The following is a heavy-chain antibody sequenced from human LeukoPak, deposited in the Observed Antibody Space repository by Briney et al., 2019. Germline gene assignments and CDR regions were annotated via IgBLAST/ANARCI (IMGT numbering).Heavy chain of an antibody. CDR2: INPNGGGA. D-gene: IGHD6-6*01. J-gene: IGHJ4*02. Sequence: ASVKVSCKASGYTFTAYYLHWVRQAPGQGREWMGWINPNGGGASYAQKFRGRVTMTRDTSVSTAYMELTRLRSDDTAIYYCARDRGEYSSSTGIDYWGQGTLVTVSS. CDR3: ARDRGEYSSSTGIDY. V-gene: IGHV1-2*02. CDR1: GYTFTAYY.